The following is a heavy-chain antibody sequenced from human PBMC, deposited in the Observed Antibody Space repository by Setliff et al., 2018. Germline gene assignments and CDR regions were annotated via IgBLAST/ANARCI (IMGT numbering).Heavy chain of an antibody. CDR1: GGSLTNYY. J-gene: IGHJ6*03. CDR2: IAYSGTT. V-gene: IGHV4-59*01. CDR3: AREQWLDPPGYYYMDV. Sequence: SETLSLTCSVSGGSLTNYYWTWIRQPPGKGLEWIGYIAYSGTTNYNPSLNSRVIISLDTSRRQLSLNLSSVTAADTAVYYCAREQWLDPPGYYYMDVWAKGTTVTVSS. D-gene: IGHD6-19*01.